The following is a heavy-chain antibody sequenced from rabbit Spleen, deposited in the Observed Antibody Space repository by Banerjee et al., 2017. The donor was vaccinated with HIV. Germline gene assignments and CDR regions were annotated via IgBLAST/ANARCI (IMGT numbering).Heavy chain of an antibody. CDR2: INTATGKP. J-gene: IGHJ6*01. V-gene: IGHV1S40*01. D-gene: IGHD6-1*01. CDR1: GFSFSDRDV. Sequence: QSLEESGGGLVKSGGTLTLTCTASGFSFSDRDVMCWVCQAPGTGLEWIACINTATGKPIYASWAKGRFTISSPPASTVALQVPSLTAADTASYFCARTTYGYDDYTDLYFATMDLWGPGTLVTDS. CDR3: ARTTYGYDDYTDLYFATMDL.